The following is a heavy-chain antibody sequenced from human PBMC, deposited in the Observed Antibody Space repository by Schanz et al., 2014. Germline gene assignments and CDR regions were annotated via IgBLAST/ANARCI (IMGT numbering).Heavy chain of an antibody. V-gene: IGHV3-33*05. Sequence: QVQLVESGGGVVQPERSLRLSCAASGFNFANHAIHWVRQGQGNGLQWVAVISSDGSKKLYADSVKARFTISRDNSKKTLYLQMNSLRAEDTAVYYCARDHQWLARYYMDVWGKGTTVIVSS. D-gene: IGHD6-19*01. CDR1: GFNFANHA. CDR2: ISSDGSKK. J-gene: IGHJ6*03. CDR3: ARDHQWLARYYMDV.